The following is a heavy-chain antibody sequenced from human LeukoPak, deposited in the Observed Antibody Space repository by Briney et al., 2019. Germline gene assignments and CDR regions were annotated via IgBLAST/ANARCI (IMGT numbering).Heavy chain of an antibody. J-gene: IGHJ6*03. D-gene: IGHD3-10*01. CDR3: AKDLVSGGSSGFGYYYYYYMDV. V-gene: IGHV3-7*01. Sequence: GGSLRLSCAASGFTFSSYWMSWVRQAPGKGLEWVANIKQDGSEKYYVDSVKGRFTISRDNAKNSLYLQMNSLRAEDTAVYYCAKDLVSGGSSGFGYYYYYYMDVWGKGTTVTVSS. CDR1: GFTFSSYW. CDR2: IKQDGSEK.